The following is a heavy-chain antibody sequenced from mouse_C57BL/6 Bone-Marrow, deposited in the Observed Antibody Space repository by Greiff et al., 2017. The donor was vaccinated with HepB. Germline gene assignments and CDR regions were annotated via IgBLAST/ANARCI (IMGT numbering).Heavy chain of an antibody. CDR1: GYSITSGYY. V-gene: IGHV3-6*01. J-gene: IGHJ3*01. Sequence: EVQRVESGPGLVKPSQSLSLTCSVTGYSITSGYYWNWIRQFPGNKLEWMGYISYDGSNNYNPSLKNRISITRDTSKNQFFLKLNSVTTEDTATYYWASIYYDYERVPYWGQGTLVTVSA. CDR3: ASIYYDYERVPY. CDR2: ISYDGSN. D-gene: IGHD2-4*01.